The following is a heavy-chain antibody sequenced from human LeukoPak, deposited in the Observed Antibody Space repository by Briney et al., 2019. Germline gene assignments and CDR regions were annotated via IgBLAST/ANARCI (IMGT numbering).Heavy chain of an antibody. D-gene: IGHD3-22*01. CDR3: ARDLRTYYYDISGSSLFDY. Sequence: GASVKVSCKTSGYTFTNYGVSWVRQAPGQGLEWMGWISADNGNPKYAQNLQGRVTMTTDTSTSTAYMELRSLTSDDTAAYYCARDLRTYYYDISGSSLFDYWGQGTLVTVSS. V-gene: IGHV1-18*01. J-gene: IGHJ4*02. CDR1: GYTFTNYG. CDR2: ISADNGNP.